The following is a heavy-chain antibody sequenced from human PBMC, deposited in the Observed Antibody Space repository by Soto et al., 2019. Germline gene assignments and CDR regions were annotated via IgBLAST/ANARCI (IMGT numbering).Heavy chain of an antibody. J-gene: IGHJ6*02. Sequence: QVLLVQSGAQVKNPVSSVKVSCKASGGTFISYVYNWVRQAPGQGLEWMGGFIPMFNITNFAQKFQGRITITADESTTTAYMELSSLRSEDTAVYYCARWPTVSRPTYGMDVWGQGTTVTVSS. CDR1: GGTFISYV. CDR3: ARWPTVSRPTYGMDV. D-gene: IGHD4-4*01. V-gene: IGHV1-69*01. CDR2: FIPMFNIT.